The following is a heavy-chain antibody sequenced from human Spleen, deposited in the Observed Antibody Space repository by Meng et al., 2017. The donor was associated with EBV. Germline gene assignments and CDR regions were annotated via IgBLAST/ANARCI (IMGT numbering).Heavy chain of an antibody. D-gene: IGHD2-2*02. CDR2: IYFTGST. J-gene: IGHJ4*02. Sequence: QETAPTLLKPSETLSLTCTFSGGSVRSGTFDWGWIRQPPGKALEWIAYIYFTGSTKYNPSPKTRVTISVDTSRNQFSLRLTSVTTADTAVYYCARKLYTDSFFDSWGQGTLVTVSS. CDR3: ARKLYTDSFFDS. V-gene: IGHV4-61*01. CDR1: GGSVRSGTFD.